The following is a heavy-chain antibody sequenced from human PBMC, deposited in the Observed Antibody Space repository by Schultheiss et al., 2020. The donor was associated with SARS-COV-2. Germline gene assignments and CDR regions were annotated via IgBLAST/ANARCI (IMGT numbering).Heavy chain of an antibody. CDR3: ARNRLPYCGGDCYSSFDY. CDR2: ISWHSGDL. J-gene: IGHJ4*02. Sequence: SLKISCTASGFTFDDYGMHWVRQAPGRGLEWVSGISWHSGDLGYADSVKGRFTISRDNAKNSLYLQMNSLRAEDTAVYYCARNRLPYCGGDCYSSFDYWGQGTLVTVSS. V-gene: IGHV3-9*01. CDR1: GFTFDDYG. D-gene: IGHD2-21*02.